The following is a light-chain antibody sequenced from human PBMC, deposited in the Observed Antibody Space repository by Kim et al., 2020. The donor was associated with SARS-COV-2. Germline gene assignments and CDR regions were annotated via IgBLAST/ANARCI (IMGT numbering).Light chain of an antibody. CDR2: DAS. CDR3: QIRTNWLT. Sequence: EIVLTQSPATLSLSPGERATLSCRASQSVSPYLAWYQQKPGQAPRLLIYDASKRATGIPARFSGSGSGTDFTLTISSLEPDDFAVYYCQIRTNWLTSGGRTKGESK. CDR1: QSVSPY. V-gene: IGKV3-11*01. J-gene: IGKJ4*01.